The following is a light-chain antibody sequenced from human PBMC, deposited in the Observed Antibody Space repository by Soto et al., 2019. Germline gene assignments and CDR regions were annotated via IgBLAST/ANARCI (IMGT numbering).Light chain of an antibody. J-gene: IGKJ4*01. CDR1: QSVSSN. CDR3: QQYNALLPLT. CDR2: GAS. Sequence: EIVMTQSPATLSVSPGERATLSCRASQSVSSNLAWYQQKPGQAPRLLIFGASTRATGIPARFSGSGSGTEFTLTISSLQSEDFVVYQCQQYNALLPLTFRGGTKLDI. V-gene: IGKV3-15*01.